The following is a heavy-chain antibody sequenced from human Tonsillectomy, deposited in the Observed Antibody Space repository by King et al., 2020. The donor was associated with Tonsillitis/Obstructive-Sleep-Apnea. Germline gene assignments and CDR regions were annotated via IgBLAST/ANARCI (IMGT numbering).Heavy chain of an antibody. D-gene: IGHD3-3*01. V-gene: IGHV4-34*01. CDR2: INHSGST. CDR1: GGSFSGYY. Sequence: VQLQQWGAGLLKPSETLSLTCAVYGGSFSGYYWSWIRQPPGKGLEWIGEINHSGSTNYNPSLKSRVTISVDTSKNQFSLKLSSVTAADTAVYYCARGYYDFWSGYYTSKTSNNWFDPWGQGTPVTVSS. J-gene: IGHJ5*02. CDR3: ARGYYDFWSGYYTSKTSNNWFDP.